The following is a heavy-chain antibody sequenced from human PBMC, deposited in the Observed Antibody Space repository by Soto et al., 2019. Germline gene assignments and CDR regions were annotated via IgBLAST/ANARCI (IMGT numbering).Heavy chain of an antibody. CDR2: MNPNNGNT. CDR1: GYTFTSYD. CDR3: ARLYGDYTYYYYGMDV. J-gene: IGHJ6*02. Sequence: ASVKVSCKASGYTFTSYDINWVRQATGQGLEWMGCMNPNNGNTGYAQKFQGRVTMTRDTSISTAYMELSSLRSEDTAVYYCARLYGDYTYYYYGMDVWGQGTTVPVSS. D-gene: IGHD4-17*01. V-gene: IGHV1-8*01.